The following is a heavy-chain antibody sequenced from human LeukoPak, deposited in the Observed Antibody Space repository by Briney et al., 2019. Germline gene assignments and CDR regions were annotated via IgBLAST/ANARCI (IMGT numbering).Heavy chain of an antibody. CDR2: IIPILGTA. CDR3: ARDLGLQSHVAFDI. CDR1: GYTFTRYG. J-gene: IGHJ3*02. Sequence: GASVKVSCKASGYTFTRYGISWVRQAPGQGLEWMGGIIPILGTANYAQKFQGSVTITADESTSTAYMELSSLRSEDTAVYYCARDLGLQSHVAFDIWGQGTVVTVSS. D-gene: IGHD5-24*01. V-gene: IGHV1-69*13.